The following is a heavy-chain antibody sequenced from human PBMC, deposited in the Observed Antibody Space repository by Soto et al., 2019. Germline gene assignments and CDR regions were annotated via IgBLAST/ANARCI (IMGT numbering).Heavy chain of an antibody. V-gene: IGHV4-59*02. CDR1: GVSVSSHH. CDR3: ASYRRAAVAGSTLEN. J-gene: IGHJ4*02. CDR2: VYNSEST. D-gene: IGHD6-13*01. Sequence: PXGTLSLLCTASGVSVSSHHWTWIRQPPGKGLEWIGYVYNSESTNYNPSLKKRVTNSEDTSKSQLTLKVNYMTAADTAVYYCASYRRAAVAGSTLENWGQGILVTVSS.